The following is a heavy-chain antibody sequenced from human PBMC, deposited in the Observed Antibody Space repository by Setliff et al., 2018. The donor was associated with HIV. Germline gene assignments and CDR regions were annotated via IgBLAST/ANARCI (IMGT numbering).Heavy chain of an antibody. CDR1: GGSFSNYY. J-gene: IGHJ3*02. V-gene: IGHV4-34*01. Sequence: SETLSLTCAVYGGSFSNYYWSWIRQTPGEGPEWIGEINHSEITKYNPSLESRVTISLDTSKNQFSLKLTSVTAADTSVYYCARKWVDLYFGVDAFDMWGQGTMVTVSS. D-gene: IGHD3-10*01. CDR2: INHSEIT. CDR3: ARKWVDLYFGVDAFDM.